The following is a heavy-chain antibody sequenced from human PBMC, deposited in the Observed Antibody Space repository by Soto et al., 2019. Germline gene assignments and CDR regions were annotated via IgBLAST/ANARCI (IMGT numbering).Heavy chain of an antibody. J-gene: IGHJ6*02. D-gene: IGHD3-16*01. Sequence: ASVKVSCKDSGYPFTSYDLNWVSPATGQGLGWMGWMNPNSGNTGYAQKFQGRVTMTRNTSISTAYMELSSLRSEDTAVYYCARLYYHYYYGMDVWGQGTTVTVSS. V-gene: IGHV1-8*02. CDR1: GYPFTSYD. CDR2: MNPNSGNT. CDR3: ARLYYHYYYGMDV.